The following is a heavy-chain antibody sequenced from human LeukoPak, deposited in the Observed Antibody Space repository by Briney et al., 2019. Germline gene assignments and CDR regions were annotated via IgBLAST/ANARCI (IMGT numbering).Heavy chain of an antibody. Sequence: SGTLSLTCAVSGASISSSNWWSWVRPPPGKGLEWIGEIYHSGSTNYNPSLKSRVTISVDKSKNQFSLKLSSVTAADTAVYYCARKIAAAGVRSPTDETFDYWGQGTLVTVSS. CDR3: ARKIAAAGVRSPTDETFDY. J-gene: IGHJ4*02. CDR2: IYHSGST. D-gene: IGHD6-13*01. CDR1: GASISSSNW. V-gene: IGHV4-4*02.